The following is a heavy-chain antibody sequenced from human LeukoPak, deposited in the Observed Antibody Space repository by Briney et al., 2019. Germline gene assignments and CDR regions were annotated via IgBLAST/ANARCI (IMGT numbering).Heavy chain of an antibody. CDR3: AKDFSANYYDSSALDY. CDR2: ISYDGSNK. Sequence: PGGSLRLSCAASGFTFSSYGMHWVRQAPGKGLEWVAVISYDGSNKYYADSVKGRFTISRDNSKNTLYLQMNGLRAEDTAVYYCAKDFSANYYDSSALDYWGQGTLVTVSS. D-gene: IGHD3-22*01. CDR1: GFTFSSYG. J-gene: IGHJ4*02. V-gene: IGHV3-30*18.